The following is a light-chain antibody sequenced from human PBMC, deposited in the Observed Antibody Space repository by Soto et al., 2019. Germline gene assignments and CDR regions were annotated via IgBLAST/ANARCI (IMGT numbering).Light chain of an antibody. CDR3: CSYAGTYTWV. Sequence: QSALTQPRSVSGSPGQSVTISCTGISSGVGRSNYVSWYQHHPGKAPQLVIYDVSKRPSGVPDRFTGSKSGGTTSLTISGLQPEDEADYFCCSYAGTYTWVFGGGTKLTVL. CDR1: SSGVGRSNY. J-gene: IGLJ3*02. CDR2: DVS. V-gene: IGLV2-11*01.